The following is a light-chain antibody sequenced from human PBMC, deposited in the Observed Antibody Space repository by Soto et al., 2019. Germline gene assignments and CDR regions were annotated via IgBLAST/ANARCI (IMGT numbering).Light chain of an antibody. CDR3: QQYGGSPQT. CDR1: PSVSNY. CDR2: GAS. Sequence: PGERATLSCRASPSVSNYLAWYQQKPGQAPRLLIYGASRRATVIPDRFSGSGSGTDFTLTISRLEPEDFAVYYCQQYGGSPQTFGQGTNVEIK. J-gene: IGKJ1*01. V-gene: IGKV3-20*01.